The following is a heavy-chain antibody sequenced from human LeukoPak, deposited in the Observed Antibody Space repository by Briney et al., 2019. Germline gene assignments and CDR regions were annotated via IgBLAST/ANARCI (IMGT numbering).Heavy chain of an antibody. J-gene: IGHJ4*02. Sequence: GSLRLSCAASGFTVSSNYMSWIRQPPGKGLEWIGEINHSGSTNYNPSLKSRVTISVDTSKNQFSLKLSSVTAADTAVYYCARATTVVNGDYWGQGTLVTVSS. D-gene: IGHD4-23*01. V-gene: IGHV4-34*01. CDR1: GFTVSSNY. CDR3: ARATTVVNGDY. CDR2: INHSGST.